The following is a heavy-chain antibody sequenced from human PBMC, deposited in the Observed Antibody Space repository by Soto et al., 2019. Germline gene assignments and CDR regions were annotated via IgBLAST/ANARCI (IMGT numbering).Heavy chain of an antibody. CDR1: GGAISSYY. Sequence: TLSLTCTVSGGAISSYYWSWIRQPPGKGLEWIGYIYYSGSTNYNPSLKSRVTISVDTSKNQFSLKLSSVTAADTAVYYCARLDNYYYYYMDVWGKGTTVTVSS. CDR3: ARLDNYYYYYMDV. V-gene: IGHV4-59*08. CDR2: IYYSGST. J-gene: IGHJ6*03.